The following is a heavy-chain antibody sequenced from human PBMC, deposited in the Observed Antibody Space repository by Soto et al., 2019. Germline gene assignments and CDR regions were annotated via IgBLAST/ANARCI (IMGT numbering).Heavy chain of an antibody. D-gene: IGHD4-17*01. CDR1: GYTFTSYD. Sequence: QVPLVQSGAEVKKPGASVKVSCKASGYTFTSYDINWVRQATGQGLEWMGWMNPNSGNTGYAQKFQGRVTMTRNTSISTAYMELSSLRSEDTAVYYCAIMTTVTGYYYYDYYMDVWGKGTTVTVSS. CDR3: AIMTTVTGYYYYDYYMDV. V-gene: IGHV1-8*01. J-gene: IGHJ6*03. CDR2: MNPNSGNT.